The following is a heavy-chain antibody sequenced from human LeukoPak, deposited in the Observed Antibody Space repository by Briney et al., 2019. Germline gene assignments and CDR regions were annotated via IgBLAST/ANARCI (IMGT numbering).Heavy chain of an antibody. Sequence: AGSLRLSCAASGFTFSNYAMHWVRQAPAKGLELVALMWYDGTNKLYADSVKGPFTISRDTSWNTLYLEMNSLRAEDTAVYYCAREGSSTLYYFDYWGQGTKVTVSS. CDR3: AREGSSTLYYFDY. CDR2: MWYDGTNK. CDR1: GFTFSNYA. D-gene: IGHD6-13*01. J-gene: IGHJ4*02. V-gene: IGHV3-33*01.